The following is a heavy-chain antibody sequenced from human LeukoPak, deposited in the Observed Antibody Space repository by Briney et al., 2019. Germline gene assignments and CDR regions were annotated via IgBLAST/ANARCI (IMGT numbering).Heavy chain of an antibody. CDR3: VASRWSGALDF. Sequence: HPGGSLRLSCAGSSIGFADHWMLWVRQVPGKPPAWVARSDRDGVVREYADSVKGRFTIPRDNARNTVHLEMNRLKVEDTAIYYCVASRWSGALDFWGQGSLVTVSS. D-gene: IGHD3-3*01. CDR2: SDRDGVVR. CDR1: SIGFADHW. J-gene: IGHJ4*02. V-gene: IGHV3-74*01.